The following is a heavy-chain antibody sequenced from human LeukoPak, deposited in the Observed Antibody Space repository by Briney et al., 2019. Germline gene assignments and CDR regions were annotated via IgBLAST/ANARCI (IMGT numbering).Heavy chain of an antibody. Sequence: ASVKVSCKASDYTFINYGITWVRQAPGQGLEWMGWISAYNGNTNYAQKLQGRVTMTTDTSTSTAFMELRSLRSDDTAVYYCARDPRVFRHNDAFDIWGQGAMVTVSS. V-gene: IGHV1-18*01. D-gene: IGHD2-21*01. CDR1: DYTFINYG. CDR2: ISAYNGNT. J-gene: IGHJ3*02. CDR3: ARDPRVFRHNDAFDI.